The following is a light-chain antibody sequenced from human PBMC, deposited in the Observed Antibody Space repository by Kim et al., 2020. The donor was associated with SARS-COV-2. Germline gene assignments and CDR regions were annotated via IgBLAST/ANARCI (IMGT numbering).Light chain of an antibody. CDR3: NSRNKSGDHVV. V-gene: IGLV3-19*01. CDR1: SLRTYY. J-gene: IGLJ2*01. Sequence: ALGQTGRITCQGDSLRTYYANWYQQKPGQAPILVIYGKSNRPSGIPDRFSGSSSGNTASLTVTGAQAVYEADYYCNSRNKSGDHVVFGGGTQLTVL. CDR2: GKS.